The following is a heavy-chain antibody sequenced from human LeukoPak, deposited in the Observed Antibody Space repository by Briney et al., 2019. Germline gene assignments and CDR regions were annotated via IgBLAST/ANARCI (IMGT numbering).Heavy chain of an antibody. CDR3: AKDVWVVVPAALDY. D-gene: IGHD2-2*01. V-gene: IGHV3-23*01. J-gene: IGHJ4*02. Sequence: GGSLRLSCAASGFTFSSYAMSWVRQAPGKGLEWVSAISGSGGSTSYADSVKGRFTISRDNSENTLYLQTNSLRAEDTAVYYCAKDVWVVVPAALDYWGQGTLVTVSS. CDR2: ISGSGGST. CDR1: GFTFSSYA.